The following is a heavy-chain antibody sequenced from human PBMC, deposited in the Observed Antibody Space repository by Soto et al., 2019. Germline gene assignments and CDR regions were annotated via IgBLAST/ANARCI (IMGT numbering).Heavy chain of an antibody. CDR3: ASRSGQLPYYFDY. D-gene: IGHD6-6*01. Sequence: VASVKVSCKASGYTFSNYGISWVRQAPGQGLEWMGWISAYKGNTNYAQKFQGRVTITTDKSTSTTYMELRSPRSDDTAVYYCASRSGQLPYYFDYWGQGTLVTVSS. V-gene: IGHV1-18*01. CDR1: GYTFSNYG. CDR2: ISAYKGNT. J-gene: IGHJ4*02.